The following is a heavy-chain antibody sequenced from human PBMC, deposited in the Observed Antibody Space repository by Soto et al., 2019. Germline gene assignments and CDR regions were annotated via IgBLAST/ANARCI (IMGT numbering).Heavy chain of an antibody. V-gene: IGHV4-59*08. CDR2: IYYSGST. CDR3: GRGLFAGDV. CDR1: GGSISSYY. Sequence: PSETLSLSCTVSGGSISSYYWSWIRQPPGKGLEWIGYIYYSGSTNYNPSLKSRVTISVDTSKNQFSLKLSSVTAADTAVYYCGRGLFAGDVWGKGTSVTVSS. J-gene: IGHJ6*04.